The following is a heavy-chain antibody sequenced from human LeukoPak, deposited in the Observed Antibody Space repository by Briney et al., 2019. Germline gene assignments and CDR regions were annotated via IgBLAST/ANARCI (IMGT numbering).Heavy chain of an antibody. D-gene: IGHD3-22*01. J-gene: IGHJ4*02. V-gene: IGHV4-30-4*01. Sequence: SETLSLTCTVSVGSISSGDYYCSWIRQPPGKGLEWIGYIYYSGSTYYNPSLKSRVTISVDTSKNQFSLKLSSVTAADTAVYYCARFYDSSGYPDYWGQGTLVTVSS. CDR2: IYYSGST. CDR3: ARFYDSSGYPDY. CDR1: VGSISSGDYY.